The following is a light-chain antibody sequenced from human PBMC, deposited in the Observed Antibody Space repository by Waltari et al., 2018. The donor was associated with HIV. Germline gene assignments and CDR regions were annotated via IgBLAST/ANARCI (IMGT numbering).Light chain of an antibody. CDR3: CSYGGTYNV. CDR1: SSAVGGYNS. V-gene: IGLV2-11*01. J-gene: IGLJ1*01. CDR2: EVS. Sequence: QSALTQPRSVSGYPGQSVTISCTGTSSAVGGYNSVSWYQQHPGKAPKLLSYEVSKWPSGVPDRFSGATSGNTASLTISGLRADDEAVYYCCSYGGTYNVFGTGTKVTIL.